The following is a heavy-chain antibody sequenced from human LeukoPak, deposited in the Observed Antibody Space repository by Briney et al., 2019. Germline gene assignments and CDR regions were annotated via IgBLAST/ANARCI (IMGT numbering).Heavy chain of an antibody. D-gene: IGHD6-19*01. CDR1: GGTFSSYA. CDR3: ARDTSSAGSGWYFDY. V-gene: IGHV1-46*01. CDR2: INPSSGST. Sequence: ASVKVSCKASGGTFSSYAISWVRQAPGQGLEWMGIINPSSGSTNYAQKFQGRVTITRDTSTSTVYMELSSLRSEATAVSSCARDTSSAGSGWYFDYWGQGTLVTVSS. J-gene: IGHJ4*02.